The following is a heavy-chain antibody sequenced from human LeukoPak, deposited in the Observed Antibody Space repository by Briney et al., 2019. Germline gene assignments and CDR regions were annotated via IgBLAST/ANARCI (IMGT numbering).Heavy chain of an antibody. J-gene: IGHJ4*02. Sequence: SETLSLTCTVSGGSISSYYWSWIRQPPGKGLEWIGYIYYSGSTNYNPSLKSRVTISVDTSKNQFSLKLSSVTAADTAVYYCARVPDYVWGSYPLWLDYWGQGTLVTVSS. CDR3: ARVPDYVWGSYPLWLDY. CDR1: GGSISSYY. D-gene: IGHD3-16*02. V-gene: IGHV4-59*12. CDR2: IYYSGST.